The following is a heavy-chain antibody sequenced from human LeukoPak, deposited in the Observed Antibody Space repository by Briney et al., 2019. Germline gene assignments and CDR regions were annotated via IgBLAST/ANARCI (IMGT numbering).Heavy chain of an antibody. Sequence: SETLSLTCTVSGGSISSYYWSWIRQPPGKGLEWIGHIYYSGSTNYNPSLKSRVTISVDTSKNQFSLKRSSVTAADTAVYYCARDVGYYFDYWGQGTLVTVSS. J-gene: IGHJ4*02. CDR1: GGSISSYY. CDR2: IYYSGST. CDR3: ARDVGYYFDY. V-gene: IGHV4-59*01.